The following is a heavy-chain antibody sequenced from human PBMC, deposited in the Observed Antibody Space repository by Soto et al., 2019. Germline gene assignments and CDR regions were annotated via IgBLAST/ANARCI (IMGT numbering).Heavy chain of an antibody. CDR3: AKALSHDSPFDY. Sequence: EVQLLESGGGLVQPGGSLRLSCTASGFTFIDYAMSWVRQAPGQRLEWVSLISGGGGTTQYADSVKGRFTISRDNSKNTVYLQMNSLRVEDTAVYFCAKALSHDSPFDYWGQGTLVTVSS. J-gene: IGHJ4*02. D-gene: IGHD1-1*01. CDR2: ISGGGGTT. CDR1: GFTFIDYA. V-gene: IGHV3-23*01.